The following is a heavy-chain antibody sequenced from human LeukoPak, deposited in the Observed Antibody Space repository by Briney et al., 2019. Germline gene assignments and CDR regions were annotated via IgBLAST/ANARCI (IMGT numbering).Heavy chain of an antibody. CDR3: ARRSSGWSPMAY. V-gene: IGHV4-34*01. CDR1: GGSFSGYY. J-gene: IGHJ4*02. Sequence: SETLSLTCAVYGGSFSGYYRSWIRQPPGKGLEWIGEINHSGSTNYNPSLKSRVTISVDTSKNQFSLKLSSVTAADTAVYYCARRSSGWSPMAYWGQGTLVTVSS. D-gene: IGHD6-19*01. CDR2: INHSGST.